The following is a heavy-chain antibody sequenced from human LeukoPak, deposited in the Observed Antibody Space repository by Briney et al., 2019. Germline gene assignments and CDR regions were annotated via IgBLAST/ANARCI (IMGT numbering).Heavy chain of an antibody. D-gene: IGHD2-15*01. CDR3: AKGSCSGGSCYSFDY. CDR1: GFTFSSYA. CDR2: ISGSGSST. J-gene: IGHJ4*02. V-gene: IGHV3-23*01. Sequence: GGSLRLSCAASGFTFSSYAMSWVRQAPGKGLEWVSAISGSGSSTYYADSVKGRFTISRDNSKNTLYLQMNSLRAEDTAVYYCAKGSCSGGSCYSFDYWDQGTLVTVSS.